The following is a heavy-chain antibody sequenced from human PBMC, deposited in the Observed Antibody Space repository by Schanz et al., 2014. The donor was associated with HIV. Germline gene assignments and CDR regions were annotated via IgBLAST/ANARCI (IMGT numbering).Heavy chain of an antibody. CDR1: GFNFSFYW. V-gene: IGHV3-7*01. CDR2: IKQDGSEK. D-gene: IGHD6-19*01. Sequence: EMQLVESGGGLVQPGGSLRLSCAASGFNFSFYWISWVRQAPGKGLEWVANIKQDGSEKYYVDSVKGRFTISRDNAKNSLHLQMNSLRAEDTAVYYCARDGTVPGWYEDAFNIWGQGTMVTVSS. CDR3: ARDGTVPGWYEDAFNI. J-gene: IGHJ3*02.